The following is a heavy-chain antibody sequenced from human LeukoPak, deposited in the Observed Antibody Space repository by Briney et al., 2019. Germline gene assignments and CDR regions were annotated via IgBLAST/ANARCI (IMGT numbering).Heavy chain of an antibody. CDR3: ATFSATYYFDY. D-gene: IGHD1-1*01. CDR1: GYSFSSYW. CDR2: IYPGDSDT. V-gene: IGHV5-51*01. Sequence: GESLKISCKGSGYSFSSYWIGWVRQMPGKGPEWMGIIYPGDSDTRYSPSFQGQVTISADKSISTAYLQWSSLKASDTAMYYCATFSATYYFDYWGQGTLVTVSS. J-gene: IGHJ4*02.